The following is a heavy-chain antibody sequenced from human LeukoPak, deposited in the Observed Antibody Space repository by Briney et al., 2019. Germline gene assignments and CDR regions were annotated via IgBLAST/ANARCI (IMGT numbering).Heavy chain of an antibody. CDR3: ARGQQWLEAFDY. Sequence: ASVKVSCKASGYTFTDYYIHWVRQAPGQGLEWMGWINPNSGGTNYAQKFQGRVTMTRDTSISTAYMELRRLRSDDTAVYYCARGQQWLEAFDYWGLGTLVTVSS. CDR1: GYTFTDYY. V-gene: IGHV1-2*02. CDR2: INPNSGGT. D-gene: IGHD6-19*01. J-gene: IGHJ4*02.